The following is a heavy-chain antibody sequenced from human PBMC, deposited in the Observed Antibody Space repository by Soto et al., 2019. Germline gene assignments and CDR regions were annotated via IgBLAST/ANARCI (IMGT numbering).Heavy chain of an antibody. D-gene: IGHD3-10*01. Sequence: ASVKVSCKVSGYTLTELSMHWVRQAPGKGLEWMGCFDPEDGETIYAQSFQGRVTMTGDTSTGTVYMEVSSLRSEDTAVYYCSRVDPGETSPFDHWGQGTLVTVSS. CDR2: FDPEDGET. CDR1: GYTLTELS. V-gene: IGHV1-24*01. J-gene: IGHJ4*02. CDR3: SRVDPGETSPFDH.